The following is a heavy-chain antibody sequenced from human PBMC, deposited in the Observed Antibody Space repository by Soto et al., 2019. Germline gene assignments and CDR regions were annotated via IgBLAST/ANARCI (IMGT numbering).Heavy chain of an antibody. Sequence: PGGSLRLSCVGSGFTFSSYAMSWVRQAPGKGLEWVSAITGSGGTTYYADSMKGRFTISRDNSKSTLHLQMNSLRGEDTAIHYCAKPNLYCSSTSCYDSWGQGTLVTVSS. J-gene: IGHJ4*02. CDR1: GFTFSSYA. CDR2: ITGSGGTT. D-gene: IGHD2-2*01. CDR3: AKPNLYCSSTSCYDS. V-gene: IGHV3-23*01.